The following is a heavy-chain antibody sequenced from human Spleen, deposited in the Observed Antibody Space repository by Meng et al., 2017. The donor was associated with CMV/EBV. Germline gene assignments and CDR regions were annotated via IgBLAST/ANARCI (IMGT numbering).Heavy chain of an antibody. D-gene: IGHD3-10*01. Sequence: LSLTCAASGFTFSSYAMHWVRQAPGQGLEWVAVLSYDGSNKYYTDSVKGRFTISRDNSKNTLYLQMNSLRAEDTAVYYCAKDQDVLLWFGGMDYWGQGTLVTVSS. J-gene: IGHJ4*02. CDR2: LSYDGSNK. CDR1: GFTFSSYA. V-gene: IGHV3-30-3*01. CDR3: AKDQDVLLWFGGMDY.